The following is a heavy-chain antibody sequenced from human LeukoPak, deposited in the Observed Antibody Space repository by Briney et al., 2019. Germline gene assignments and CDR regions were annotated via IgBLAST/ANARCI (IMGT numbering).Heavy chain of an antibody. J-gene: IGHJ4*02. Sequence: ASVKVSCKASGYTFTSYGISWVRQAPGQGLEWMGWISAYNGNTNYAQKLQGRVTMTTDTSTSTAYMELRSLRSEDTAVYYCAILYRGYSYGRSSYFDYWGQGTLVTVSS. CDR1: GYTFTSYG. CDR2: ISAYNGNT. CDR3: AILYRGYSYGRSSYFDY. D-gene: IGHD5-18*01. V-gene: IGHV1-18*01.